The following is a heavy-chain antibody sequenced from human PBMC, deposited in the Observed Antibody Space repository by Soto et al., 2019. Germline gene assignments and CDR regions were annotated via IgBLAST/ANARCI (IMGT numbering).Heavy chain of an antibody. CDR3: ARDLSASVWFAP. V-gene: IGHV1-3*01. CDR2: IHAGNGNT. D-gene: IGHD3-3*01. Sequence: GASVKVSCKASGYAFTGYTMNWVRQAPGQRLEWMGRIHAGNGNTKYSQKFQGRVTISRDTSASTAYMELSSLRSEDTAMYYCARDLSASVWFAPWGQGTLVTVSS. CDR1: GYAFTGYT. J-gene: IGHJ5*02.